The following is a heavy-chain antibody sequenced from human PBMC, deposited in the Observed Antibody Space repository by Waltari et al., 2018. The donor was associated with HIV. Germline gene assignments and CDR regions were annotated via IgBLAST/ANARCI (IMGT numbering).Heavy chain of an antibody. V-gene: IGHV3-53*01. CDR3: ARDPRSSGYYCMDV. CDR2: IYSGGSR. D-gene: IGHD1-26*01. J-gene: IGHJ6*02. Sequence: EVQLVASGGGLIEPGGSLRVSCAASGFTISSNYMSWVRQAPGKGLGWVSVIYSGGSRYYADSVKGRFIISRDNSKNTVSLHMNSLRAEDTAVYYCARDPRSSGYYCMDVWGQGIKVTVSS. CDR1: GFTISSNY.